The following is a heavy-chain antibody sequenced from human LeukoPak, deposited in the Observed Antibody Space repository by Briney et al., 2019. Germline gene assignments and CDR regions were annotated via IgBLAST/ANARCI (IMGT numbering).Heavy chain of an antibody. V-gene: IGHV3-23*01. J-gene: IGHJ4*02. CDR2: LSRGSTT. CDR3: AKTRGSAWQLLFDY. Sequence: GGSLRLSCAASTFTLSTYALSWVRQSPGKELEWVSALSRGSTTYYADSVKGRFTISRETTKNTLYLQMNSLGTEYSALYDCAKTRGSAWQLLFDYWGQGALVTVSS. D-gene: IGHD3-16*01. CDR1: TFTLSTYA.